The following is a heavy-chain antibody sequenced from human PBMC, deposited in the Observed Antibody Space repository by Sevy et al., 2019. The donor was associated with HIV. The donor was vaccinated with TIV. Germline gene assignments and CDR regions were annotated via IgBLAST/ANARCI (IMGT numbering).Heavy chain of an antibody. CDR1: GFTFDNYW. CDR2: IRQDGNEI. J-gene: IGHJ4*02. CDR3: ARRYFDL. Sequence: GGCLRLSCVASGFTFDNYWMQWVRQAPGKGLEWVANIRQDGNEIYYADSVKGRFTISRDNAKESLYLQMNNLRVEDTATYYCARRYFDLWGQGILVTVSS. V-gene: IGHV3-7*01.